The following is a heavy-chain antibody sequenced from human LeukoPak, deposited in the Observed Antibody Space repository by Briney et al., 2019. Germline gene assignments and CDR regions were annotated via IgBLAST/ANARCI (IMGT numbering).Heavy chain of an antibody. V-gene: IGHV4-61*02. CDR1: GGSISSGSYY. J-gene: IGHJ4*02. D-gene: IGHD6-25*01. Sequence: SETLSLTCTVSGGSISSGSYYWSWIRQPAGKGLEWIGRIYTSGSTNYNPSLKSRVTISVDTSKNQFSLKLSSVTAADTAVYYCARDAANFDYWGQGTLVTVSS. CDR2: IYTSGST. CDR3: ARDAANFDY.